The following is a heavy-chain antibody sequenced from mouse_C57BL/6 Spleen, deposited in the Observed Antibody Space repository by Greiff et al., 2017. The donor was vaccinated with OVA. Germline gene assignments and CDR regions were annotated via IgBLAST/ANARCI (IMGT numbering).Heavy chain of an antibody. CDR3: ARSLGYYGYVDV. D-gene: IGHD2-2*01. J-gene: IGHJ1*03. CDR1: GYTFTSYW. CDR2: IDPSDSYT. Sequence: QVQLQQPGAELVMPGASVKLSCKASGYTFTSYWMHWVKQRPGQGLEWIGEIDPSDSYTNYNQKFKGKSTLTVDKSSSTAYMQLSSLTSEDSAVYYCARSLGYYGYVDVWGTGTTVTVSS. V-gene: IGHV1-69*01.